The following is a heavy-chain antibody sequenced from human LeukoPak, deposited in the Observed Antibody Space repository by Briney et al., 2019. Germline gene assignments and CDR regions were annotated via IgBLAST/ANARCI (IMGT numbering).Heavy chain of an antibody. CDR3: AKDPYSNTRYYYYGMDV. J-gene: IGHJ6*02. V-gene: IGHV3-30*18. CDR2: ISYDGSNK. CDR1: GFTFSSYG. D-gene: IGHD4-11*01. Sequence: GGSLRLSCAASGFTFSSYGMHWVRQAPGKGLEWVAVISYDGSNKYYADSVKGRFTISRDNSKNTLYLQINSLRAEDTAVYYCAKDPYSNTRYYYYGMDVWGQGTTVTVSS.